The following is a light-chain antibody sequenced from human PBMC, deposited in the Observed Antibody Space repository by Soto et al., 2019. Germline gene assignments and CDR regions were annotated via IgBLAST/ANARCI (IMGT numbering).Light chain of an antibody. V-gene: IGKV3-20*01. CDR2: GVS. J-gene: IGKJ1*01. CDR3: QQYGSSLRT. Sequence: EIVLTRSPGTGSLSPLGRATLGCRASQSLSSNYLAWYQQKPGQAPRLLIYGVSSRATGVPVSFSGSGSGTDFTLTISRLEPEDFAVYYCQQYGSSLRTFGQGTKVDI. CDR1: QSLSSNY.